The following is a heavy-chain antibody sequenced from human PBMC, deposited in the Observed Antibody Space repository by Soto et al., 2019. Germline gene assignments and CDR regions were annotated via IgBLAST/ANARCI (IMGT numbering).Heavy chain of an antibody. CDR2: IYYSGST. Sequence: PSETLSLTCTVSGGSISSYYWSWIRQPPGKGLEWIGYIYYSGSTNYNPSLKSRVTISVDTSKNQFSLKLSSVTAADTAVYYCARGRPMGSSWYTYGMDVWGQGTTVTVSS. V-gene: IGHV4-59*01. J-gene: IGHJ6*02. CDR1: GGSISSYY. D-gene: IGHD6-13*01. CDR3: ARGRPMGSSWYTYGMDV.